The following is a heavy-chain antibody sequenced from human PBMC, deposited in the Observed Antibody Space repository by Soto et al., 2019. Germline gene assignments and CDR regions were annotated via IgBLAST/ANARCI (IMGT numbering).Heavy chain of an antibody. Sequence: PVGSLRLSCVSSVFPFNSYPMSWLRQAPGKGLQWVSAISETSDISYYADAVKGRFTMSRDRSKNTVYLQMSGLRREDTAVYFCARGYGSVSPLGRGTLGNGSS. D-gene: IGHD6-19*01. J-gene: IGHJ5*02. CDR1: VFPFNSYP. CDR2: ISETSDIS. V-gene: IGHV3-23*01. CDR3: ARGYGSVSP.